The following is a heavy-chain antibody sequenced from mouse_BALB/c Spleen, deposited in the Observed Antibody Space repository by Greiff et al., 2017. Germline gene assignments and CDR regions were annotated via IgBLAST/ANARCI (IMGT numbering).Heavy chain of an antibody. V-gene: IGHV3-5*02. J-gene: IGHJ4*01. D-gene: IGHD2-4*01. Sequence: EVQLQESGPGLVKPSQTVSLTCTVTGISITTGNYRWSWIRQFPGNKLEWIGYIYYSGTITYNPSLTSRTTITRDTSKNQFFLEMNSLTAEDTATYYCARDDYGYAMDYWGQGTSVTVSS. CDR3: ARDDYGYAMDY. CDR1: GISITTGNYR. CDR2: IYYSGTI.